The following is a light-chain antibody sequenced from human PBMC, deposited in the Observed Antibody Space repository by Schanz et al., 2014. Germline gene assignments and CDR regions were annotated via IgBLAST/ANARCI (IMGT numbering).Light chain of an antibody. CDR1: QGISRW. Sequence: DIQMTQSPSTLSASVGDRVTITCRASQGISRWVAWYQQKPGKAPKLLIYAASSLQSGVPSRFSDSGSGTEFTLTISSLQPDEFATYYCQQYNSYPITFGQGTRLEIK. CDR3: QQYNSYPIT. CDR2: AAS. J-gene: IGKJ5*01. V-gene: IGKV1D-16*01.